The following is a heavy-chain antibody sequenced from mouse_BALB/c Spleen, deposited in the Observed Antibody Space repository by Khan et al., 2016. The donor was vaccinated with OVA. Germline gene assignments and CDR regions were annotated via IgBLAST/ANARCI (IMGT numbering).Heavy chain of an antibody. CDR1: GYSFTSYY. J-gene: IGHJ3*01. Sequence: VQLQQPGPELMKPGASVNISCKASGYSFTSYYIHWVRQSHRKSLEWIGYIDPFNGGTDYNQNFKGKATLTVDKSSSTAYMHLSSLTSEDSAVYYCARGAFGYWGQGTLVTVSA. V-gene: IGHV1S135*01. CDR2: IDPFNGGT. CDR3: ARGAFGY.